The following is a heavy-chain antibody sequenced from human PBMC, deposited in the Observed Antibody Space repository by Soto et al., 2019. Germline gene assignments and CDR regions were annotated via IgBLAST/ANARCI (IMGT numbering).Heavy chain of an antibody. D-gene: IGHD5-18*01. V-gene: IGHV1-18*01. Sequence: QVQLVQSGPEVKKPGASVKVSCKASAYTFTTYGIIWVRQAPGQGLEWMGWISGYNGQTNYAQKFRGRVTITTDTSTSKAYMELRSLRSDDTAMYYCGRDGRKELWVEGLNAMDVWGQGTTVTVSS. J-gene: IGHJ6*02. CDR2: ISGYNGQT. CDR1: AYTFTTYG. CDR3: GRDGRKELWVEGLNAMDV.